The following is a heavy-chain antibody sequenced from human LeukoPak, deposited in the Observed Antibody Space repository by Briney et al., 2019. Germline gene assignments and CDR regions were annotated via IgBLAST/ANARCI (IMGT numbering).Heavy chain of an antibody. Sequence: ASVTVSCKASGCTFTVYFMHWVRQAPGQGLEWMGWINPNIGATKYARKFQGRVTMTRDTSISTAYMELSRLRSDDTAVYYCARLYYYGSGKEIGVDAFDIWGQGTMVTVSS. D-gene: IGHD3-10*01. V-gene: IGHV1-2*02. CDR1: GCTFTVYF. CDR3: ARLYYYGSGKEIGVDAFDI. J-gene: IGHJ3*02. CDR2: INPNIGAT.